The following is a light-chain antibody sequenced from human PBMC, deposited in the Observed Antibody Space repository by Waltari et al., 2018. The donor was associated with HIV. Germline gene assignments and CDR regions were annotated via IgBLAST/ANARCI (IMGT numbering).Light chain of an antibody. CDR3: SSYAGSNNLV. CDR2: EVS. V-gene: IGLV2-8*01. J-gene: IGLJ1*01. Sequence: QSALTQPPSASGSPGQSVTISCTGTSSDVGGYKYVSWYQQHPGKAPKLMIYEVSKRPSGVPDRFSGSKSGNTASLTVSGLQAEDEADYYCSSYAGSNNLVFGTGTEVTVL. CDR1: SSDVGGYKY.